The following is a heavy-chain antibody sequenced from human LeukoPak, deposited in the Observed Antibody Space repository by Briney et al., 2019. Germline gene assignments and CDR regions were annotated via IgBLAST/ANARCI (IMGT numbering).Heavy chain of an antibody. D-gene: IGHD5-12*01. J-gene: IGHJ4*02. V-gene: IGHV1-69*13. CDR1: GGTFSSYA. Sequence: SVKVSCKASGGTFSSYAISLVRQAPGQGLEWMGGIIPIFGTANYAQKFQGRVTITADESTSTAYMELSSLRSEDTAVYYCARESSQDSGYVYFDYWGQGTLVTVSS. CDR2: IIPIFGTA. CDR3: ARESSQDSGYVYFDY.